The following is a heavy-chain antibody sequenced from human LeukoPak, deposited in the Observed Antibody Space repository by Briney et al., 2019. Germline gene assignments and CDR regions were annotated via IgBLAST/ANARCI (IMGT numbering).Heavy chain of an antibody. D-gene: IGHD3-22*01. CDR1: GFTLSIYS. Sequence: GGSLRLFCAASGFTLSIYSVQWAREARGRALEGVSYISRSSSYISYADSAKGRFTISRDNAKNSLYLQMNRLRAEDTAVYYCARDGLYDSSGYWWFFYYWGQKTLVTVSS. J-gene: IGHJ4*02. CDR3: ARDGLYDSSGYWWFFYY. CDR2: ISRSSSYI. V-gene: IGHV3-21*01.